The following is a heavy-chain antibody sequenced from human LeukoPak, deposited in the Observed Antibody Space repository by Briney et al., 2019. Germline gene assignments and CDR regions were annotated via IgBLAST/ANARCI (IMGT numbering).Heavy chain of an antibody. CDR2: INHSGST. Sequence: PSETLSLTCAVYGGSFSGYYWSWIRQPPGKGLEWIGEINHSGSTNYNPSLKSRVTISVDTSKNQFSLKLSSVTAADTAVYYCARLRRSPPGYCSSTSCYQYYYYYGMDVWGKGTTVTVSS. CDR1: GGSFSGYY. D-gene: IGHD2-2*01. J-gene: IGHJ6*04. V-gene: IGHV4-34*01. CDR3: ARLRRSPPGYCSSTSCYQYYYYYGMDV.